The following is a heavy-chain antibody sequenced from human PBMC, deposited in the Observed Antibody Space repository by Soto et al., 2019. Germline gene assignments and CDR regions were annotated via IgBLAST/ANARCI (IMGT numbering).Heavy chain of an antibody. J-gene: IGHJ4*01. V-gene: IGHV3-48*02. Sequence: GSLRLSCEASGFTISECSMDWVRQAPGKGLEWLAYITIRTGNVLYADSVRGRFTISADNAENSVILQMNSPRDEDSAVYFCVRDRDLYRDMFHADLWGQGTLVTVSS. CDR3: VRDRDLYRDMFHADL. CDR1: GFTISECS. CDR2: ITIRTGNV. D-gene: IGHD3-10*02.